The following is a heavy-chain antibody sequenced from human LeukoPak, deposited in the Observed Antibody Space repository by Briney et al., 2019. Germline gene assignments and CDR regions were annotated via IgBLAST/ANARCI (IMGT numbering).Heavy chain of an antibody. CDR1: GFTVSSNY. V-gene: IGHV3-66*01. Sequence: AGGSLRLSCAASGFTVSSNYMSWVRQAPGKGLEGVSVIYSGGSTYYADSVRGRFTISRDNSKNTLYLQMNSLRAEDTAVYYCARTPRYYDSSGYSYYFDYWGQGTLVTVSS. D-gene: IGHD3-22*01. CDR2: IYSGGST. J-gene: IGHJ4*02. CDR3: ARTPRYYDSSGYSYYFDY.